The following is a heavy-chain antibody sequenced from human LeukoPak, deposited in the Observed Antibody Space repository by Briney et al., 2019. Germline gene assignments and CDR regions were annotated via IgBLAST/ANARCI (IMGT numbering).Heavy chain of an antibody. V-gene: IGHV3-21*01. CDR3: ARVERWLQLGIDY. J-gene: IGHJ4*02. CDR2: ISSSSSYI. Sequence: GGSLRLSCAASGFTFSSYSMNWVRRAPGKGLEWVSSISSSSSYIYYADSVKGRFTISRDNAKNSLYLQMNSLRAEDTAVYYCARVERWLQLGIDYRGQGTLVTVSS. CDR1: GFTFSSYS. D-gene: IGHD5-24*01.